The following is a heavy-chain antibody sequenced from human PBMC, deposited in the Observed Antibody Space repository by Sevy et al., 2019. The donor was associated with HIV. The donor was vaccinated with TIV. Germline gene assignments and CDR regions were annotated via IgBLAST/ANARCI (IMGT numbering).Heavy chain of an antibody. CDR1: GFTFSSYG. V-gene: IGHV3-30*18. J-gene: IGHJ4*02. CDR3: AKPENYVFTFCY. Sequence: GGSLRLSCAASGFTFSSYGMHWVRQAPGKGLEWVAVISYDGSNKYYADSVKGRFTISRDNSKNTLYLQMNSLRAEDTAVYYCAKPENYVFTFCYWGQGTLVTVSS. CDR2: ISYDGSNK. D-gene: IGHD3-16*01.